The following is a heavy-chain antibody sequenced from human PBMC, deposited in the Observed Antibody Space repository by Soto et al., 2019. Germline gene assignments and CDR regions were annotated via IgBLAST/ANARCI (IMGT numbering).Heavy chain of an antibody. Sequence: QLQLQESGPGLVKPSETLSLTCTVSGGSISSSSYYWGWIRQPPGKGLEWIGSIYYSGSTYYNPSLKSRVTVSVGRSKTPCSLKLSSVTAAGAAVYYCARRDGYNWGRGTLVTVSS. CDR3: ARRDGYN. V-gene: IGHV4-39*01. CDR2: IYYSGST. J-gene: IGHJ2*01. D-gene: IGHD5-12*01. CDR1: GGSISSSSYY.